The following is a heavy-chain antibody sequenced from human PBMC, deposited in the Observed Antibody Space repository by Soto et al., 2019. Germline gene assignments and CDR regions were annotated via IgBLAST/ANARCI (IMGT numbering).Heavy chain of an antibody. CDR2: ISYDGSNK. V-gene: IGHV3-30-3*01. D-gene: IGHD1-1*01. CDR3: ARDGVERLFAYWFDP. CDR1: GFTFSNYA. Sequence: GGSLRLSCAASGFTFSNYAMHWVRQAPGKGLEWVAVISYDGSNKYYADSVKGRFTISRDNSKNTLYLQMNSLRAEDTAVYYCARDGVERLFAYWFDPWGQGTLVTVSS. J-gene: IGHJ5*02.